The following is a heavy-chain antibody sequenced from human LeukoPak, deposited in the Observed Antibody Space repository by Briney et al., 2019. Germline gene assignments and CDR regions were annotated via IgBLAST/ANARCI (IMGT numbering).Heavy chain of an antibody. J-gene: IGHJ3*02. CDR3: ARDRDYHDSSVRYDAFDI. D-gene: IGHD3-22*01. CDR1: GFTFSNYW. Sequence: GGTLRFSCAASGFTFSNYWMTWVPQAQGKGLEWVANIRKDGSDKSYVDSVKGLFTISRDNVKKSLSLQMNSLRAEDTAVYYCARDRDYHDSSVRYDAFDIWGQGTMVTVSS. V-gene: IGHV3-7*01. CDR2: IRKDGSDK.